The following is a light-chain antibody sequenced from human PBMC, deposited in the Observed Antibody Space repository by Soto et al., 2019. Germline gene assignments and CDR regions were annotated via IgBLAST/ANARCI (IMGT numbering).Light chain of an antibody. CDR2: SVS. J-gene: IGKJ1*01. CDR3: QQHGSSPQT. CDR1: QSVSNDY. Sequence: EMVLPHSPDTLSLSPGDRATLSCRASQSVSNDYVAWVQQKPGQTPRLLIYSVSSRATGIPDRFSGSGSGTDFTLTISRLEPEDFAVYYCQQHGSSPQTFGQGTKVDI. V-gene: IGKV3-20*01.